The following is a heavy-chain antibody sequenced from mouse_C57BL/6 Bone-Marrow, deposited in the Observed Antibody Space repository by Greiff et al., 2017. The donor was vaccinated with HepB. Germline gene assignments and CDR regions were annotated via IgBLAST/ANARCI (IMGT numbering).Heavy chain of an antibody. J-gene: IGHJ1*03. V-gene: IGHV5-9-1*02. CDR2: ISSGGDYI. Sequence: EVKLMESGEGLVKPGGSLKLSCAASGFTFSSYAMSWVRQTPEKRLEWVAYISSGGDYIYYAETVKGRFTIYRDNARDTLYLQMSSLKSEDTAMYYCTGDRPYYYGSSWYFDVWGTGTTVTVSS. CDR3: TGDRPYYYGSSWYFDV. D-gene: IGHD1-1*01. CDR1: GFTFSSYA.